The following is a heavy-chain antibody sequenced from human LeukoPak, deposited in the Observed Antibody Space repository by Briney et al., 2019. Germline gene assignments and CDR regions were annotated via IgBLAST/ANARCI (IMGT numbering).Heavy chain of an antibody. J-gene: IGHJ6*02. V-gene: IGHV3-9*01. CDR1: GFTFDDYA. CDR3: AKGPRGDYYYGMDV. Sequence: GGSLRLSCAASGFTFDDYAMHWVRHAPGKGLEWVSGISWNSGSIGYADSVKGRFTISRDNAKNSLYLQMNSLRAEDTALYYCAKGPRGDYYYGMDVWGQGTTVTVSS. CDR2: ISWNSGSI.